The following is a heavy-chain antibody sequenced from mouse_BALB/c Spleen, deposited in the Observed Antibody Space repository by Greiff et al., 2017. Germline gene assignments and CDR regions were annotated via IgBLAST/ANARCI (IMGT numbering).Heavy chain of an antibody. D-gene: IGHD4-1*01. CDR3: ASSELGPFAY. J-gene: IGHJ3*01. CDR1: GYTFTDYA. Sequence: QVHVKQSGAELVRPGVSVKISCKGSGYTFTDYAMHWVKQSHAKSLEWIGVISTYYGDASYNQKFKGKATMTVDKSSSTAYMELARLTSEDSAIYYCASSELGPFAYWGQGTLVTVSA. CDR2: ISTYYGDA. V-gene: IGHV1S137*01.